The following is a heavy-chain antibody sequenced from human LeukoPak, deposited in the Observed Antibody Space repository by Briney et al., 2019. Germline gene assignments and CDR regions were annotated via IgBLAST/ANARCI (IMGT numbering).Heavy chain of an antibody. V-gene: IGHV3-23*01. D-gene: IGHD5-18*01. Sequence: GGSLRLSCAASGFTFSSYSMSWVRQAPGKGLGWVSSISSGGGSANYADSVKGRFTISRDNPKNTVYLQMNSLRAEDTAVYYCAKAGNGYNYGGFVWGQGTLVTVSS. CDR3: AKAGNGYNYGGFV. CDR2: ISSGGGSA. J-gene: IGHJ4*02. CDR1: GFTFSSYS.